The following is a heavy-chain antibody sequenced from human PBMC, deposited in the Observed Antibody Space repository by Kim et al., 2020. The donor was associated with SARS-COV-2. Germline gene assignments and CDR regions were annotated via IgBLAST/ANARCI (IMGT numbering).Heavy chain of an antibody. CDR1: GGTFSSYA. Sequence: SVKVSCKASGGTFSSYAISWVRQAPGQGLEWMGRIIPILGIANYAQKFQGRVTITADKSTSTAYMELSSLRSEDTAVYYCAKDKNCGGDCYSSRQRERYYYGMDVWGQGTTVTVSS. D-gene: IGHD2-21*01. J-gene: IGHJ6*02. CDR3: AKDKNCGGDCYSSRQRERYYYGMDV. V-gene: IGHV1-69*04. CDR2: IIPILGIA.